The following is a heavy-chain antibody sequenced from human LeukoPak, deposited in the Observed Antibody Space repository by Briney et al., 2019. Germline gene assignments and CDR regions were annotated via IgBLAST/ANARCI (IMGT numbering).Heavy chain of an antibody. CDR1: GGSFSGYY. Sequence: SETLSLTCAVYGGSFSGYYWSWIRQPPGKGLEWIGEINHSGSTNYNPSLKSRVTISVDTSKNQFSLKLSSVTAADTAVYYCARQAPYYYDNTGYYLYWGQGILVTVSS. CDR2: INHSGST. V-gene: IGHV4-34*01. D-gene: IGHD3-22*01. CDR3: ARQAPYYYDNTGYYLY. J-gene: IGHJ4*02.